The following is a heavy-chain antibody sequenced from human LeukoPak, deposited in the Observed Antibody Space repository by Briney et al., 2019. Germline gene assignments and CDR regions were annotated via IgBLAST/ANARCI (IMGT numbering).Heavy chain of an antibody. V-gene: IGHV4-59*01. CDR3: AGSYHYYMDV. CDR2: ISYIGST. J-gene: IGHJ6*03. CDR1: GGSISNYY. Sequence: SETLSLTCTVSGGSISNYYWSWIRQPPGKGLEWIEYISYIGSTKYNPSLKSRVTISEDTSKKQFSLKLSPVTAADTAVYYCAGSYHYYMDVWGKGTTVTVSS.